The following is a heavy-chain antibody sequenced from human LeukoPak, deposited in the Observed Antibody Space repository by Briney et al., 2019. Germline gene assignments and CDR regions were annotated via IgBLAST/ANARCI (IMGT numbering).Heavy chain of an antibody. CDR1: GGSISSYY. D-gene: IGHD2-2*01. Sequence: SETLSLTCTVSGGSISSYYWSWIRRPPGKGLEWVGYIYYSGSTNYNPSLKSRVTISVDTSKNQFSLKLSSVTAADTAVYYCARGLGYCGTTTCYPDYWGQGSLVTVSS. CDR2: IYYSGST. V-gene: IGHV4-59*08. J-gene: IGHJ4*02. CDR3: ARGLGYCGTTTCYPDY.